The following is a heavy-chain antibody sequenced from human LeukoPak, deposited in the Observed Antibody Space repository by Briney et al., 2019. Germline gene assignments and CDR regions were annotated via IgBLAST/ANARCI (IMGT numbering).Heavy chain of an antibody. CDR3: ARDPGGDYYDSSGQVPFDY. D-gene: IGHD3-22*01. J-gene: IGHJ4*02. CDR2: ISSSSSYI. Sequence: GGSLRLSCAASGFTFSSYSMNWVRQAPGKGLEWVSSISSSSSYIYYADSVKGRFTISRDNAKNSLYLQMNSLRAEDTAVYYCARDPGGDYYDSSGQVPFDYWGQGTLVTVSS. V-gene: IGHV3-21*01. CDR1: GFTFSSYS.